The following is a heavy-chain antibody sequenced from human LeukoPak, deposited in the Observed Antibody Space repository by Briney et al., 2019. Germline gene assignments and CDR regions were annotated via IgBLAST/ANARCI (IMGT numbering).Heavy chain of an antibody. V-gene: IGHV1-8*01. D-gene: IGHD5-12*01. CDR3: ARDLHSGYDYLPYYYYGMDV. CDR1: GYTFTSYD. CDR2: MNPSTGNT. Sequence: ASVKVSCKASGYTFTSYDINWVRQATGQGLEWMGWMNPSTGNTGYAQKFQGRVTMTRDTSISTAYMELSSLRSEDTAVYYCARDLHSGYDYLPYYYYGMDVWGQGTTVTVSS. J-gene: IGHJ6*02.